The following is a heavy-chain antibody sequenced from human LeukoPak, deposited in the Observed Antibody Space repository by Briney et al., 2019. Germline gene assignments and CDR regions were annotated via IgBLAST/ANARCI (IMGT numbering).Heavy chain of an antibody. CDR2: ISGSGGST. CDR3: AKVMVRGVILFDY. CDR1: GFTFSSYG. J-gene: IGHJ4*02. V-gene: IGHV3-23*01. D-gene: IGHD3-10*01. Sequence: GGSLRLSCAASGFTFSSYGMSWARQAPGKGLEWVSAISGSGGSTYYADSVKGRFTISRDNSKNTLYLQMNSLRAEDTAVYYCAKVMVRGVILFDYWGQGTLVTVSS.